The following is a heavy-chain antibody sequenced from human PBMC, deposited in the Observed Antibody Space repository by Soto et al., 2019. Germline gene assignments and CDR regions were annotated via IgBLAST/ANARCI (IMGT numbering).Heavy chain of an antibody. Sequence: GASVKVSCKASGYTFTXYDINWVRQATGQGPEWMGWMNPNSGNTGYTQKFQGRVTVTRNTSISTAYMELSSLRSEDTAVYYCARGHRIYSGYDVDYWGQGTLVTVSS. CDR3: ARGHRIYSGYDVDY. CDR2: MNPNSGNT. J-gene: IGHJ4*02. V-gene: IGHV1-8*01. D-gene: IGHD5-12*01. CDR1: GYTFTXYD.